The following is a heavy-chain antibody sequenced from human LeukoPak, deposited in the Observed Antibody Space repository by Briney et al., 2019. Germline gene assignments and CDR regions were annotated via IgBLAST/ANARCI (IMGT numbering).Heavy chain of an antibody. CDR1: GGSMSSGGYS. V-gene: IGHV4-30-4*07. CDR2: IYYSGST. J-gene: IGHJ5*02. D-gene: IGHD6-13*01. Sequence: SETLSLTCAVSGGSMSSGGYSWSWIRQPPGKGLEWIGYIYYSGSTYYNPSLKSRVTISVDTSKNQLSLKLSSVTAADTAVYYCARPYSSSWYPAGRRSCWFDPWGQGTLVTVSS. CDR3: ARPYSSSWYPAGRRSCWFDP.